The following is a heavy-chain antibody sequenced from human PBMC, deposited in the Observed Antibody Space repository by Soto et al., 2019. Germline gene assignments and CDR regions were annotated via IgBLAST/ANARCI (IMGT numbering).Heavy chain of an antibody. D-gene: IGHD1-26*01. V-gene: IGHV4-59*01. Sequence: SETLSLTCNVSGGSISNYHWSWIRQPPGKGLEWIGYINNSGSTNYNPSLKIRVTISVDTSNNQISLKVTSVTAADTAVYYCAATHRYWGQGTLVTVS. CDR2: INNSGST. CDR3: AATHRY. CDR1: GGSISNYH. J-gene: IGHJ4*02.